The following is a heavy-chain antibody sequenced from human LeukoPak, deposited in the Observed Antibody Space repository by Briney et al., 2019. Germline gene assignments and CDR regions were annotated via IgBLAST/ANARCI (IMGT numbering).Heavy chain of an antibody. D-gene: IGHD5-18*01. J-gene: IGHJ6*02. CDR1: GFTFSSYA. V-gene: IGHV3-30*14. CDR2: ISYDGSNK. CDR3: ARMVTRHYYYGMDV. Sequence: GGSLRLSCAASGFTFSSYAMHWVRQAPGKGLEWVAVISYDGSNKYYADSVKGRFTISRDNSKNTMYLQMNSLRAEDTAVYYCARMVTRHYYYGMDVWGQGTTVTVSS.